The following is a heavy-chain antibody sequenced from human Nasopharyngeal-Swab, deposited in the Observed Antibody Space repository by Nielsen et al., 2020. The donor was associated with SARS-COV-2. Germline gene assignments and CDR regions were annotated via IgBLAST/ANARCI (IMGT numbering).Heavy chain of an antibody. D-gene: IGHD3-9*01. CDR3: ARGCVLTGPSCYYYGMDV. CDR2: ISSSGSTI. Sequence: GESLKISCAASGFTFSDYYMSWIRQAPGKGLEWVSYISSSGSTIYYADSVKGRFTISRDNAKNSLYLQMNSLRAEDTAVYYCARGCVLTGPSCYYYGMDVWGQGTTVTVFS. CDR1: GFTFSDYY. J-gene: IGHJ6*02. V-gene: IGHV3-11*04.